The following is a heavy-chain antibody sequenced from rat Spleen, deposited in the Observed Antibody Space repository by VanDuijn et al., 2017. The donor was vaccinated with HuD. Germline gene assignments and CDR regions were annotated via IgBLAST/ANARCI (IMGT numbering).Heavy chain of an antibody. J-gene: IGHJ3*01. CDR1: GFTFSNYY. V-gene: IGHV5-22*01. CDR3: TTENYWFAY. Sequence: EVQLVESGGGLVQPGRSMKLSCAVSGFTFSNYYMAWVRQAPTKGPEWVASISFDGSTTYYRDSGRGRFTISRDDTKSTLYLQMNSLRSEDTATYYCTTENYWFAYWGQGTLVTVSS. D-gene: IGHD1-10*01. CDR2: ISFDGSTT.